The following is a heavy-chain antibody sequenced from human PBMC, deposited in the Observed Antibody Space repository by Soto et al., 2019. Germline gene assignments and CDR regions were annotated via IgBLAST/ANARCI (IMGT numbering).Heavy chain of an antibody. D-gene: IGHD6-19*01. CDR3: ARESFSGWYYY. J-gene: IGHJ4*02. V-gene: IGHV1-2*02. Sequence: ASVKVSCKASGYTFTDYFMYWVRQAPGQGLEWMGWINPKSGGTNYAQKFQDRVTMARDTSINTAYMELSRLRSDDTAMYYCARESFSGWYYYWGQGTLVTVSS. CDR2: INPKSGGT. CDR1: GYTFTDYF.